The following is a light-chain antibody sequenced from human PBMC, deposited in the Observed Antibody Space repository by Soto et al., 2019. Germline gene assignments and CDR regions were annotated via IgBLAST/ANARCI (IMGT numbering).Light chain of an antibody. J-gene: IGKJ5*01. V-gene: IGKV3-11*01. CDR1: QSVSSY. CDR3: QQRSNPIT. CDR2: DAS. Sequence: IVLTRSPATLSLSPGERATLSCRASQSVSSYLAWYQQKPGQAPRLLIYDASNRATGIPARFSGSGSGTDFTLTISSLESEDFAVYYCQQRSNPITFGQGTRLEIK.